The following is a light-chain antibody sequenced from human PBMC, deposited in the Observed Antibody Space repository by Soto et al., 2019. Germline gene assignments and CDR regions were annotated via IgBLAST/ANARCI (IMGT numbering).Light chain of an antibody. CDR3: QQYGSSGT. Sequence: IGLTQYPGTLSLSPGERATLSCRASQSVSNNYLAWYQQIPGQAPRLLIYGASNRATGIPDRFSGSGSGTDFTLTISRLEPEDFAVYYCQQYGSSGTFGQGAKVDI. V-gene: IGKV3-20*01. J-gene: IGKJ1*01. CDR2: GAS. CDR1: QSVSNNY.